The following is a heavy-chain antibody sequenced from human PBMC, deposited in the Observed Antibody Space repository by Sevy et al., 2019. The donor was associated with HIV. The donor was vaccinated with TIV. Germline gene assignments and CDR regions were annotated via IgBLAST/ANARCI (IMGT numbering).Heavy chain of an antibody. CDR3: ARVGYRNYLDY. J-gene: IGHJ4*02. Sequence: SETLSITCTVSGGSISSGGYYWSWIRQHPGKGLEWIGYIYYSGSTYYNPSLKSRVTITVDTSKNQFSLKLSSVTAADTAVYYCARVGYRNYLDYWGQGTLVTVSS. V-gene: IGHV4-31*03. CDR2: IYYSGST. CDR1: GGSISSGGYY. D-gene: IGHD5-18*01.